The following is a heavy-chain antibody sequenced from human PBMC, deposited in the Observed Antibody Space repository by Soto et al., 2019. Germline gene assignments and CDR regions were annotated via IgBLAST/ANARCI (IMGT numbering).Heavy chain of an antibody. CDR2: IDPTDSYT. D-gene: IGHD6-13*01. V-gene: IGHV5-10-1*01. CDR1: GYSFTSYS. Sequence: GESLKISCKGSGYSFTSYSITWVRQLPGKGLEWMGRIDPTDSYTNYCPSFQGHVTISADKSINTAYLQWSSLKASDSAMHYCARPYSSSWDIDYWGHGTLVTVSS. CDR3: ARPYSSSWDIDY. J-gene: IGHJ4*01.